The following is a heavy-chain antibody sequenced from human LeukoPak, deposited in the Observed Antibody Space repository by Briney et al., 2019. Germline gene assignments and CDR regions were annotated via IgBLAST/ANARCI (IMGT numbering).Heavy chain of an antibody. CDR3: ARGRPGYSYGRRSSWFDP. J-gene: IGHJ5*02. CDR1: GGSISTSSYY. CDR2: IFYSGST. V-gene: IGHV4-39*07. Sequence: SETLSLTCTVSGGSISTSSYYWGWVRQPPGKGLEWIGNIFYSGSTYYGPSLKSRVTISLDTSKNQFSLKLSSVTAADTAVYYRARGRPGYSYGRRSSWFDPWGQGTLVTVSS. D-gene: IGHD5-18*01.